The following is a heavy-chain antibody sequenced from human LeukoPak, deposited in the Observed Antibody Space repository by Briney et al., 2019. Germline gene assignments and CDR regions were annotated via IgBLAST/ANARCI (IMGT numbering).Heavy chain of an antibody. V-gene: IGHV1-8*01. Sequence: GASVKVSCKASGYTFTSYDINWVRQATGQGLEWMGWMSPDSGYTGYAQTFQGRVTLTRNTSVSTAFMELSSLRSEDTAVYYCARDLLDTSDAFDIWGQGTMVTVSS. D-gene: IGHD5-18*01. CDR3: ARDLLDTSDAFDI. CDR2: MSPDSGYT. CDR1: GYTFTSYD. J-gene: IGHJ3*02.